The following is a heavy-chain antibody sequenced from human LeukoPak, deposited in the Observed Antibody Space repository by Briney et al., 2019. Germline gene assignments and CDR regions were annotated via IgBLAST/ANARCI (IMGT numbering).Heavy chain of an antibody. V-gene: IGHV3-21*01. D-gene: IGHD3-10*01. CDR2: ISSSSSYI. Sequence: GGSLRLSCAASGFTFSSYSMNWVRQAPGKGLEWVSSISSSSSYIYYADSVKGRFTISRDNAKNSLYLQMNSLRAEDTAVYYCATPKYGSGSYGDYWGQGTLVTVSS. CDR3: ATPKYGSGSYGDY. J-gene: IGHJ4*02. CDR1: GFTFSSYS.